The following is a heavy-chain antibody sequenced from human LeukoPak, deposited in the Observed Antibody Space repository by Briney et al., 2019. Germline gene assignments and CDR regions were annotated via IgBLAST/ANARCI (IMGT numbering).Heavy chain of an antibody. Sequence: GGSLRLSCAASSFTVRTNCTICVRQPPGKGLEWVSVIYNTGSTYNADSVKGRFTISRHNSKNTVYLQMKNLSAGETAMYYCARVDTTLSYKLDYWGQGTLVTVSS. CDR1: SFTVRTNC. D-gene: IGHD5-18*01. CDR2: IYNTGST. V-gene: IGHV3-53*04. CDR3: ARVDTTLSYKLDY. J-gene: IGHJ4*02.